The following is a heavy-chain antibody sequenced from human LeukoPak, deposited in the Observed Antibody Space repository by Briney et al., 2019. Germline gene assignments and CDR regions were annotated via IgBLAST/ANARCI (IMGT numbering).Heavy chain of an antibody. CDR1: GGTFSSYA. J-gene: IGHJ6*03. CDR3: ARGVLGSYYYYMDV. Sequence: VASVKVSCKASGGTFSSYAISWVRQAPGQGLEWMGGIIPIFGTANYAQKFQGRVTITTDESTSTAYMELSSLRSEDTAVYYCARGVLGSYYYYMDVWGKGTTVTVSS. V-gene: IGHV1-69*05. CDR2: IIPIFGTA. D-gene: IGHD2-15*01.